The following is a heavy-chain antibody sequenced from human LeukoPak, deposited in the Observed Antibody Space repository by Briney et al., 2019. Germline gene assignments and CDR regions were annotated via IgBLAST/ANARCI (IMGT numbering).Heavy chain of an antibody. CDR3: AKGWLGKFDY. CDR1: XXTFSSYG. D-gene: IGHD5-24*01. Sequence: PGGSLRLXCAXXXXTFSSYGMHWVRQAPGKGLEWVAVISYDGSNKYYADSVKGRFTISRDNSKNTLYLQMNSLRAEDTAVYYCAKGWLGKFDYWGQGTLVTVSS. V-gene: IGHV3-30*18. CDR2: ISYDGSNK. J-gene: IGHJ4*02.